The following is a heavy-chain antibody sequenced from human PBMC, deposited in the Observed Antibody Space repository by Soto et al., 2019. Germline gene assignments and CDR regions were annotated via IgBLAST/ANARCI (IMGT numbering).Heavy chain of an antibody. CDR3: ARDPVLLWFGELLLSGGYFDY. CDR2: INAGNGNT. V-gene: IGHV1-3*01. J-gene: IGHJ4*02. D-gene: IGHD3-10*01. CDR1: GYTFTSYA. Sequence: ASVKVSCKASGYTFTSYAMHWVRQAPGQRLEWMGWINAGNGNTKYSQKFQGRVTITRDTSASTAYMELSSLRSEDTAVYYCARDPVLLWFGELLLSGGYFDYWGQGTLVTVS.